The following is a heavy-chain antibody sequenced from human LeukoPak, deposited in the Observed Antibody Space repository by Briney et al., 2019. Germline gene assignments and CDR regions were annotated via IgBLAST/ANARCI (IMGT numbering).Heavy chain of an antibody. J-gene: IGHJ2*01. V-gene: IGHV4-34*01. D-gene: IGHD3-10*01. CDR1: GGSFSGYY. Sequence: SETLSLTCAVYGGSFSGYYWSWIRQPPGKGLEWIGEINHSGSTNYSPSLKSRVTISVDTSKNQFSLKLSSVTAADTAVYYCARGRKSITTAGGYFDLWGRGTLVTLSS. CDR2: INHSGST. CDR3: ARGRKSITTAGGYFDL.